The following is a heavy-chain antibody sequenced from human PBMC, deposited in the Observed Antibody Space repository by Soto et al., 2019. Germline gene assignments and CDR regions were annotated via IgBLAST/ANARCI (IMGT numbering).Heavy chain of an antibody. CDR3: AKVPHIAAAGTHYYYGMDV. V-gene: IGHV3-30*18. CDR2: ISYDGSNK. CDR1: GFTFSSYG. D-gene: IGHD6-13*01. Sequence: QVQLVESGGGVVQPGRSLRLSCAASGFTFSSYGMHWVRQAPGKGLEWVAVISYDGSNKYYADSVKGRFTISRDNSKNTLYLQMNSLRADDTAVYYCAKVPHIAAAGTHYYYGMDVWGQGTTVTVSS. J-gene: IGHJ6*02.